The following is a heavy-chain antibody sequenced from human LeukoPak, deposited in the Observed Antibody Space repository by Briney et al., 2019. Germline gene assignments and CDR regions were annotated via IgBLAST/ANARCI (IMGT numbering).Heavy chain of an antibody. V-gene: IGHV4-59*08. Sequence: SETLSLTCTVSGVSISSDYWSWIRLPPGKGLEWIGYIYYSGSSNYNPSLMSRVTMSVDTSKNQFSLKLTSVTAADTAVYYCARRLRQNLFDPWGRGTLVTVSS. J-gene: IGHJ5*02. CDR3: ARRLRQNLFDP. D-gene: IGHD4-17*01. CDR1: GVSISSDY. CDR2: IYYSGSS.